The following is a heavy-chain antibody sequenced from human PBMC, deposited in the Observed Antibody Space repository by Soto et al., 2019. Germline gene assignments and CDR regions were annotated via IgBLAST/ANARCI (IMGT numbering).Heavy chain of an antibody. CDR3: AREKTYNWFDP. V-gene: IGHV3-21*01. CDR2: ISSSSSYI. J-gene: IGHJ5*02. Sequence: GGSLRLSCAASGFTFSSYSMNWVRQAPGKGLESVSSISSSSSYIYYADSVKGRFTISRDNAKNSLYLQMNSLRAEDTAVYYCAREKTYNWFDPWGQGTLVTVSS. CDR1: GFTFSSYS.